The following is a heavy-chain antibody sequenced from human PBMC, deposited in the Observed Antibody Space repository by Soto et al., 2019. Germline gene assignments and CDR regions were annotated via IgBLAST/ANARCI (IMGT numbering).Heavy chain of an antibody. J-gene: IGHJ4*02. Sequence: QVQLQESGPGLVKPSGTLSLTCTVSGGSMSSSNWWNWVRQPPGKGLEWIGEAHHSGRTNYNPSLKSRVTISVNKSKNHFSLKLSSVTAADTAVYYCARSEATVLDNWGQGTLVTVSS. CDR2: AHHSGRT. V-gene: IGHV4-4*02. CDR1: GGSMSSSNW. CDR3: ARSEATVLDN. D-gene: IGHD4-17*01.